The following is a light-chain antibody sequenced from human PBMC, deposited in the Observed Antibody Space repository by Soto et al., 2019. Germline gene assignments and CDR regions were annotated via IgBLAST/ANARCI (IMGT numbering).Light chain of an antibody. Sequence: EIVLTQSPGPLSLSPGEIATLSCRASQIVGNTYLAWFQQRPGQAPRLLIYGTSNRATGIPDRFSGSGSGTDFTLTISRLEPEDSAMYYCQQYGSTLPFTVGQGTKGEIK. J-gene: IGKJ2*01. CDR1: QIVGNTY. CDR2: GTS. CDR3: QQYGSTLPFT. V-gene: IGKV3-20*01.